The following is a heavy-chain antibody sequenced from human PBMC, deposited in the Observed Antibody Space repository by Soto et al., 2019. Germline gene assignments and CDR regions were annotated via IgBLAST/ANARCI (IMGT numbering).Heavy chain of an antibody. CDR3: ARTGYWSGGSCYSSDYYYYYGMDV. J-gene: IGHJ6*02. Sequence: QVQLVQSGAEVKKPGASVKVSCKASGYTFTSYGISWVRQAPGQGLEWMRWISAYNGNTNYAQKLQGRVTMTTDTATSTAYMEPRSLRSDDTAVYYCARTGYWSGGSCYSSDYYYYYGMDVWGQGTTVTVSS. CDR1: GYTFTSYG. D-gene: IGHD2-15*01. V-gene: IGHV1-18*01. CDR2: ISAYNGNT.